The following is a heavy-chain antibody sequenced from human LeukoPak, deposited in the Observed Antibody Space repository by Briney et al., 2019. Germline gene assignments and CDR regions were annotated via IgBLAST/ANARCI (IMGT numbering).Heavy chain of an antibody. Sequence: GESLKISCKGSGYSSTSYWIGWVRQMPGKGLEWMGIIYAGDSDTRYSPSFQGPVTISADKSISTAYLQWSSLQTSETAMYYCARPNCDFWCGYPPGAFDIWGQGTMVTVSS. V-gene: IGHV5-51*01. CDR1: GYSSTSYW. J-gene: IGHJ3*02. CDR2: IYAGDSDT. D-gene: IGHD3-3*01. CDR3: ARPNCDFWCGYPPGAFDI.